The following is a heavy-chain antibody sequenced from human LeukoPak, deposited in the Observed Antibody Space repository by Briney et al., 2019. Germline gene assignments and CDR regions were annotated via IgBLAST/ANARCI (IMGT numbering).Heavy chain of an antibody. CDR1: GFTFSSYE. J-gene: IGHJ3*02. D-gene: IGHD2-21*02. CDR3: ARDRSKVTAYDDALDI. Sequence: GGSLRLSCSASGFTFSSYELNWVRQAPGKGLEWISYISDIGSTQHYADSMKGRFTISRDNAKNSLYLQMNSLTVDDTAVYYCARDRSKVTAYDDALDIWGQGTMVMVSS. V-gene: IGHV3-48*03. CDR2: ISDIGSTQ.